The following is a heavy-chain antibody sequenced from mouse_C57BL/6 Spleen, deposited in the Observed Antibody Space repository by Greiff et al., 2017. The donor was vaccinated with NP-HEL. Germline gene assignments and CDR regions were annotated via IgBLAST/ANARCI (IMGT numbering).Heavy chain of an antibody. CDR2: ISNGGGSI. Sequence: EVKLVESGGGLVQPGGSLKLSCAASGFTFSDYYMYWVRQTPEKRLEWVAYISNGGGSIYYPDTVKGRFTISRDNAKNTLYLQMSRLKSEDTAMYYCATFYGPYYYAMDYWGQGTSVTVSS. CDR1: GFTFSDYY. D-gene: IGHD1-1*01. CDR3: ATFYGPYYYAMDY. V-gene: IGHV5-12*01. J-gene: IGHJ4*01.